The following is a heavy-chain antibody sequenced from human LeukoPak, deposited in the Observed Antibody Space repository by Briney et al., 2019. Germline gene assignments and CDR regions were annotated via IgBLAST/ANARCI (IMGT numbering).Heavy chain of an antibody. CDR2: INPSGGRR. CDR1: GYTFTSYY. Sequence: GASVKVSCQASGYTFTSYYMHWVRQAPGHGLEWMGIINPSGGRRSYAQKFQRRLTITRDTSTNTVYMELTSLRSEDTAVYYCARELEHTADTAVVGYWGQGTLVTVSS. CDR3: ARELEHTADTAVVGY. D-gene: IGHD5-18*01. V-gene: IGHV1-46*03. J-gene: IGHJ4*02.